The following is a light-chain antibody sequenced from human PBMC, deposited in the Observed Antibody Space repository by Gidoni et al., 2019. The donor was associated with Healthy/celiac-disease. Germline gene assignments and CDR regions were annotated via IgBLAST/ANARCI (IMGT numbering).Light chain of an antibody. CDR1: SSNIGNNY. CDR3: GTWDSSLSAVV. Sequence: PGQKVTISCSGSSSNIGNNYVSWYQQLPGTAPKLLIYDNNKRPSGIPDRFSGSKSGTSATLGITGLQTGDEADYYCGTWDSSLSAVVFGGGTKLTVL. V-gene: IGLV1-51*01. J-gene: IGLJ2*01. CDR2: DNN.